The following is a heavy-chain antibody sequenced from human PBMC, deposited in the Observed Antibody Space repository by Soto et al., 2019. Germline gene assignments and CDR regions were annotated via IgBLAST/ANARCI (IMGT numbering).Heavy chain of an antibody. J-gene: IGHJ6*02. CDR1: GFTFHEYA. D-gene: IGHD5-12*01. Sequence: EVHLIEYGGGWVQPGTSLRVSCAASGFTFHEYAMHWVRQAPGKGLEWVSGISSDGDTIAYADSVQGRLTVFRDNAKNSLYLQMNSLRAEDTALYYCTKGGYDLIYYFGMDVWGQGTTVTVSS. CDR2: ISSDGDTI. CDR3: TKGGYDLIYYFGMDV. V-gene: IGHV3-9*01.